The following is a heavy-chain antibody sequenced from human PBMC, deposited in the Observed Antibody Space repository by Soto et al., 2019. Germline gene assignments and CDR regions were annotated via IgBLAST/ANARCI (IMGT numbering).Heavy chain of an antibody. CDR2: INPSGGST. J-gene: IGHJ6*02. D-gene: IGHD2-2*01. V-gene: IGHV1-46*01. CDR1: GYTFTSYY. CDR3: AKGGSTSRWPYYYGMDV. Sequence: ASVKVSCKASGYTFTSYYMHWVRQAPGQGLEWMGIINPSGGSTSYAQKFQGRVTMTRDTSTSTVYMELSSLRSEDTAVYYCAKGGSTSRWPYYYGMDVWGQGTTVTVSS.